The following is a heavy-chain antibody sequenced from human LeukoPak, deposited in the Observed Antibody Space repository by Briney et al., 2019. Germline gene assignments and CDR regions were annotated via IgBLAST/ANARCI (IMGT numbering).Heavy chain of an antibody. CDR2: ISGDGAST. J-gene: IGHJ3*01. CDR1: GFTFAIHA. D-gene: IGHD3-10*01. Sequence: PGGSLRLSCAASGFTFAIHAMTWARQAPGKGLEWVSGISGDGASTHYAESVKGQFTISRDNSQNTLFLQMNSLRVEDTAIYYCAKDSYVSGRPLHTFDVWGQGTMVTVSS. CDR3: AKDSYVSGRPLHTFDV. V-gene: IGHV3-23*01.